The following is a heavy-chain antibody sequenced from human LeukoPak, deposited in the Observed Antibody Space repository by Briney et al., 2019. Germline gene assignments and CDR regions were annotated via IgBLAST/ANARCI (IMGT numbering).Heavy chain of an antibody. CDR1: GYIFNGYY. V-gene: IGHV1-2*02. CDR2: INPNSGGT. J-gene: IGHJ4*02. D-gene: IGHD3-3*01. CDR3: ARGVSAIIGVVARRGYY. Sequence: SVKVSCEASGYIFNGYYMQWVRQAPGQGLEWMGWINPNSGGTNYAQKFQGRVPMTRDTSISTAYMELSRPRSDDTAVYYCARGVSAIIGVVARRGYYWGQGTQVTVSS.